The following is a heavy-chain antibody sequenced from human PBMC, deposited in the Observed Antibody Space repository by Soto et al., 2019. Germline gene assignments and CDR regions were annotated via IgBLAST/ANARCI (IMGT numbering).Heavy chain of an antibody. J-gene: IGHJ6*02. V-gene: IGHV3-33*01. Sequence: HPGGSLRLSCAASGFTFTDYNMHWARQAPGKGLEWVAVIWYDGSYKYYADSVKGRFTISRDNSKNTVYLQMNSLRAEDTAVYYCARRITMFRGQTAGMDVWGQGTTVTVSS. CDR2: IWYDGSYK. CDR1: GFTFTDYN. CDR3: ARRITMFRGQTAGMDV. D-gene: IGHD3-10*01.